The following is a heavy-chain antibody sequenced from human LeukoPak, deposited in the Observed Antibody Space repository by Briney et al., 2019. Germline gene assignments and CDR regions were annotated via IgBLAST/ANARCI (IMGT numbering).Heavy chain of an antibody. D-gene: IGHD2-15*01. J-gene: IGHJ4*02. V-gene: IGHV1-8*02. Sequence: ASVKVSCKASGYTFTSYGISWVRQATGQGLEWMGWMNPNSGNTGYAQKFQGRVTMTRNTSISTAYMELSSLRSEDTAVYYCARAGGYCGRISCPYYFDYWGQGSLVAVSS. CDR2: MNPNSGNT. CDR1: GYTFTSYG. CDR3: ARAGGYCGRISCPYYFDY.